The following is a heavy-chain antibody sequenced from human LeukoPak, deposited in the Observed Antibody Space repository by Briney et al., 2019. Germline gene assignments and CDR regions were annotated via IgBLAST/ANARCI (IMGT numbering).Heavy chain of an antibody. CDR1: GFTFSSFY. D-gene: IGHD4-17*01. CDR2: IKQDGSDK. V-gene: IGHV3-7*01. Sequence: GGSLRLSCAASGFTFSSFYMTWVRQAPGKGLEWVATIKQDGSDKHYVDSVKGRFIISRDNARNSLYLQMNSLRAEDTAVYYCARTTILDYWGQGTLVTVSS. J-gene: IGHJ4*02. CDR3: ARTTILDY.